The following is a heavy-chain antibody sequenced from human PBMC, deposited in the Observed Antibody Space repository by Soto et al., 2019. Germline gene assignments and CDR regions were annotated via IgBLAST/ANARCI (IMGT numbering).Heavy chain of an antibody. J-gene: IGHJ4*02. CDR1: GFTFSSYS. CDR2: ISSSGGTI. CDR3: ASFDRVY. V-gene: IGHV3-48*02. Sequence: EVQLVESGGGLVQPGGSLRLSCAASGFTFSSYSMNWVRQAPGKGLEWVSYISSSGGTIHYADSVKGRFTISRANAKNSQYMQMNSLRDEDTAVYYCASFDRVYWGQGTLVTVSS. D-gene: IGHD3-9*01.